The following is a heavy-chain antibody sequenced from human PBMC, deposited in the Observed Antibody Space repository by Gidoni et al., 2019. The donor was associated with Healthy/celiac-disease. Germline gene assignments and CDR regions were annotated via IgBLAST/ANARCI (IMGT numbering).Heavy chain of an antibody. Sequence: QITLKESGPTLVKPTQTLTLTCTFSGFSLSTSGVGVGWIRQPPGKALEWLALIYWNGDKRYSPSLKRRLTITKDTSKNQVVLTMTNMDPVDTATYYCAHRRGYIYGYSNHYYYGMDVWGQGTTVTVSS. V-gene: IGHV2-5*01. J-gene: IGHJ6*02. D-gene: IGHD5-18*01. CDR1: GFSLSTSGVG. CDR3: AHRRGYIYGYSNHYYYGMDV. CDR2: IYWNGDK.